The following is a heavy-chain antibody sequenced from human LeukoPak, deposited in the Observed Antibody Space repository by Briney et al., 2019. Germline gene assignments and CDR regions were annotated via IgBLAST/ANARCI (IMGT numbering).Heavy chain of an antibody. CDR2: ISGSGGST. D-gene: IGHD6-19*01. CDR3: AKDGSSGSYNSNYFDY. V-gene: IGHV3-23*01. CDR1: GFTFNTYA. Sequence: GGSLRLSCAASGFTFNTYAMSWVRQAPGKGLEWFSAISGSGGSTYYADSVKGRFTISRDNSKNTLYLQMNSLRAEDTAVYYCAKDGSSGSYNSNYFDYWGQGTLVTVSS. J-gene: IGHJ4*02.